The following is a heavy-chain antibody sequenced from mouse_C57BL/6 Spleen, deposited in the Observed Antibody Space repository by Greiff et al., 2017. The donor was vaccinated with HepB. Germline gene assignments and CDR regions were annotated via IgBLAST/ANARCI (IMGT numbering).Heavy chain of an antibody. D-gene: IGHD1-1*01. J-gene: IGHJ2*01. Sequence: DVQLQESGPGLVKPSQSLSLTCSVTGYSITSGYYWNWIRQFPGNKLEWMGYISYDGSNNYNPSLKNRISITRDTSKNQFFLKLNSVTTEDTATYYCARDRITTVYYFDYWGQGTTLTVSS. CDR2: ISYDGSN. V-gene: IGHV3-6*01. CDR3: ARDRITTVYYFDY. CDR1: GYSITSGYY.